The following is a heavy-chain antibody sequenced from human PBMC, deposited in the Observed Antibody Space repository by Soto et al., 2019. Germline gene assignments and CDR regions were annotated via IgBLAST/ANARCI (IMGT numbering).Heavy chain of an antibody. CDR3: ARNTPECSGGSCYSFGFDP. D-gene: IGHD2-15*01. CDR1: GYTFTSYA. V-gene: IGHV1-3*01. J-gene: IGHJ5*02. Sequence: ASVKVSCKASGYTFTSYAMHWVRQAPGQRLEWMGWINAGNGNTKYSQKFQGRVTITRDTSASTAYMELSSLRSEDTAVYYCARNTPECSGGSCYSFGFDPWGQGTLVTVSS. CDR2: INAGNGNT.